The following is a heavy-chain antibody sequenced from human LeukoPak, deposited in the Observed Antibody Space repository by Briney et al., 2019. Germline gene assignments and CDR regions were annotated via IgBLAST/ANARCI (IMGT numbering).Heavy chain of an antibody. J-gene: IGHJ4*02. CDR3: AITRRWIQLWLSGWYFDY. CDR2: ISGSGGST. Sequence: GGSLGLSCAVSGFTVSNNYMSWVRQAPGKGLEWVSAISGSGGSTYYADSVKGRFTISRDNSKNTLYLQMNSLRAEDTAVYYCAITRRWIQLWLSGWYFDYWGQGTLVTVSS. D-gene: IGHD5-18*01. CDR1: GFTVSNNY. V-gene: IGHV3-23*01.